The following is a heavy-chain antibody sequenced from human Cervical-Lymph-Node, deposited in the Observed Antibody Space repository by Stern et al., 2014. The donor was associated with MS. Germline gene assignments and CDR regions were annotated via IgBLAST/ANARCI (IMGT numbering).Heavy chain of an antibody. J-gene: IGHJ6*02. CDR2: IIPIFGTA. V-gene: IGHV1-69*01. Sequence: VQLVESGAEVKKPGSSVKVSCRTSGGTFSNSAFSWIRQAPGQGLEWMGAIIPIFGTATYAQRFRGRVTISAHESTNTAYMELSSQRSEDTAVYYCATSAGFYSAMDVWGPGTTVAVSS. D-gene: IGHD2-21*01. CDR3: ATSAGFYSAMDV. CDR1: GGTFSNSA.